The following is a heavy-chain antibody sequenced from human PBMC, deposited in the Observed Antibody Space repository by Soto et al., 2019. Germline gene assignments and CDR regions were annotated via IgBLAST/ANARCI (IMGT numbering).Heavy chain of an antibody. V-gene: IGHV4-4*07. CDR3: AREEVGYCSGGRCYYYVMDV. CDR2: IYTSGNT. Sequence: SETLSLTCTVSGGSISSYYWSWIRQPAGKGLEWIGRIYTSGNTNYNPSLKSRVTMSVDTSKNQFSLKLSSVTAADTAVYYCAREEVGYCSGGRCYYYVMDVWGQGTTVTVSS. CDR1: GGSISSYY. D-gene: IGHD2-15*01. J-gene: IGHJ6*02.